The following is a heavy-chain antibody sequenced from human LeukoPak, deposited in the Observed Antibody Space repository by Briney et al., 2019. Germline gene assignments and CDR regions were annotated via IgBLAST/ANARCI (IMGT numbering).Heavy chain of an antibody. CDR1: GGTFSSHT. CDR2: IIPILGIA. D-gene: IGHD3-3*01. J-gene: IGHJ4*02. Sequence: SVKVSCKASGGTFSSHTISWVRQAPGQGLEWMGRIIPILGIANYAQKFQGRVTITADKSTSTAYMELSSLRSEDTAVYYCASGLRLLEWLPVDYWGQGTLVTVSS. V-gene: IGHV1-69*02. CDR3: ASGLRLLEWLPVDY.